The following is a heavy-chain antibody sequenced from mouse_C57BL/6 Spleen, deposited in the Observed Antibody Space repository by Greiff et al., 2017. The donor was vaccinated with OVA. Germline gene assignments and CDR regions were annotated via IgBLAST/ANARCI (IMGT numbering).Heavy chain of an antibody. CDR3: ARDSYEAYFDV. V-gene: IGHV5-4*01. D-gene: IGHD1-1*01. J-gene: IGHJ1*03. CDR2: ISDGGSYT. CDR1: GFTFSSYA. Sequence: EVQLVESGGGLVKPGGSLKLSCAASGFTFSSYAMSWVRQTPEKRLEWVATISDGGSYTYYPDNVKGRFTISRDNAKNNLYLQMSHLKSEDTAMYYCARDSYEAYFDVWGTGTTVTVSS.